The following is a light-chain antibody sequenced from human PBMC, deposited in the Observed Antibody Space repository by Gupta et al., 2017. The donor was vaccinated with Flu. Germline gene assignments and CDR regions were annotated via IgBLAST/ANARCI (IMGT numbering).Light chain of an antibody. CDR1: QGVSSN. CDR3: QQYYNWWT. Sequence: CERATLSCRASQGVSSNFAWYQQKPGHAPRLLIYGASTRATGIPARCSSSGCGTVSTRIISSVQSEDFAVYYCQQYYNWWTFGQGTKVEIK. V-gene: IGKV3-15*01. J-gene: IGKJ1*01. CDR2: GAS.